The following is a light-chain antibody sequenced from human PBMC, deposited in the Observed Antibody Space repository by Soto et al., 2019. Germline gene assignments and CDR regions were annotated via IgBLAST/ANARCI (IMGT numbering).Light chain of an antibody. J-gene: IGLJ1*01. V-gene: IGLV2-14*01. CDR1: SSDIGAYYY. CDR2: EVN. CDR3: LSFTTTSPYV. Sequence: QSVLTQPASLSGSPGQSITISCTGTSSDIGAYYYVSWFQQRPGKAPKLMISEVNNRPSGVSNRFSGSKSGNTAYLTIYGIQVEDEAEYFCLSFTTTSPYVFATGTKATVL.